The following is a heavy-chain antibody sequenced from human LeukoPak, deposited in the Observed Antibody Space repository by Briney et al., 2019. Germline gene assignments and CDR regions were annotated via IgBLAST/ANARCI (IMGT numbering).Heavy chain of an antibody. Sequence: GGSLRLSCAASGFTFSSYAMHWVRQAPGKGLEWVAVISYDGSNKYYADSVKGRFTISRDNSKNTLYLQMNSLRAEDTAVYYCARAVVAAPTPLDYWGQGTLVTVSS. V-gene: IGHV3-30-3*01. J-gene: IGHJ4*02. CDR3: ARAVVAAPTPLDY. CDR1: GFTFSSYA. D-gene: IGHD2-15*01. CDR2: ISYDGSNK.